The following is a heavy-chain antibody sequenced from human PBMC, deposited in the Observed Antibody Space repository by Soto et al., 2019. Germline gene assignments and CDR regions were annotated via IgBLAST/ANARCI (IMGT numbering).Heavy chain of an antibody. CDR1: GGTFSSYA. D-gene: IGHD3-22*01. CDR2: IIPIFGTA. J-gene: IGHJ5*02. CDR3: ARESTMINTLGWFDP. Sequence: QVQLVQSGAEVKKPGSSVKVSCKASGGTFSSYAISWVRQAPGQGLERMGGIIPIFGTANYAQKFQGRVTITADESTSTAYMELSSLRSEDTAVYYCARESTMINTLGWFDPWGQGTLVTVSS. V-gene: IGHV1-69*12.